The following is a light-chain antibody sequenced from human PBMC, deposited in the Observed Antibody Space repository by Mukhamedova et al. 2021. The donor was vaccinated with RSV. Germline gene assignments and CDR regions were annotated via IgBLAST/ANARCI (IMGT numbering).Light chain of an antibody. CDR3: QQFSSSYPS. J-gene: IGKJ4*01. CDR2: KAS. V-gene: IGKV1-5*03. Sequence: GKAPKLLINKASIESGVPARFSGSGSGTEFTLTISGLQPEDFATYYCQQFSSSYPSFGGGTKVELK.